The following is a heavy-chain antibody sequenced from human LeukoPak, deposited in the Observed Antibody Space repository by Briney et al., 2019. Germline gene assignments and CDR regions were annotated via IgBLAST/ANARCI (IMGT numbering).Heavy chain of an antibody. J-gene: IGHJ5*02. CDR3: ARGRYFDWLGSYNWFDP. Sequence: ASVKVSCKASGYTFTSYDINWVRQATGQGLEWMGWMNPNSGNTGYAQKFQGRGTMTRNTSISTAYMELSSLRSEDTAVYYCARGRYFDWLGSYNWFDPWGQGNLVTVSS. V-gene: IGHV1-8*01. D-gene: IGHD3-9*01. CDR1: GYTFTSYD. CDR2: MNPNSGNT.